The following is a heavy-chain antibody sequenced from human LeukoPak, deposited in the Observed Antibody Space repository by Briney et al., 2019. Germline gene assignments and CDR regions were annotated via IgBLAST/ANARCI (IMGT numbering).Heavy chain of an antibody. CDR2: VHYSGTT. CDR3: ARDWQLVD. Sequence: SETLSLTCTVSGGSISSGDKYWSWIRQPLGKGLEWIGNVHYSGTTSHNSSLTSRLSMSVDRSKNQFSLRLSSVTAADTAVYYCARDWQLVDWGQGTLVTVSS. CDR1: GGSISSGDKY. D-gene: IGHD1-1*01. V-gene: IGHV4-30-4*01. J-gene: IGHJ4*02.